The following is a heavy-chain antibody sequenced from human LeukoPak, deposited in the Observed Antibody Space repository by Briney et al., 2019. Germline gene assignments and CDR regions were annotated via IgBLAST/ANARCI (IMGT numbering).Heavy chain of an antibody. V-gene: IGHV3-23*01. J-gene: IGHJ4*02. CDR1: VLTLRSYA. D-gene: IGHD4-17*01. Sequence: PGGSLRLSCAVSVLTLRSYAMSWVRQAPGKGLEWSSVFCGSAGSTYYADSVKSPFTISRVKSKNTLYLQMNSLRAESTAVYYCANLGDYANYVDYWGQGTMVTVSS. CDR2: FCGSAGST. CDR3: ANLGDYANYVDY.